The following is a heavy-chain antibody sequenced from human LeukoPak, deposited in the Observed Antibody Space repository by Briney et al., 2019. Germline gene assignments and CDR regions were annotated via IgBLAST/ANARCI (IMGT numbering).Heavy chain of an antibody. D-gene: IGHD3-16*01. CDR1: GASISSHY. V-gene: IGHV4-59*11. J-gene: IGHJ4*02. Sequence: SETLSLTCTVSGASISSHYWSWLRQPPGKGLEWIGYIYYSGSTNYNPSLKSRVTISVDTSKNQLSLKLSSVTAADTAVYYCARGWGGGFDYWGQGTLVTVSS. CDR3: ARGWGGGFDY. CDR2: IYYSGST.